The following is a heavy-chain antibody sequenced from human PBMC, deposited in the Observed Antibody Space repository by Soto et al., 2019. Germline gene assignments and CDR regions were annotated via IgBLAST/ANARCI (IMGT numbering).Heavy chain of an antibody. CDR3: ARDARLYCSSTSCYARGYFDY. J-gene: IGHJ4*02. D-gene: IGHD2-2*01. CDR1: GGSISSGGYY. CDR2: IYYSGST. Sequence: QVQLQESGPGLVKPSQTLSLTCTVSGGSISSGGYYWSWIRQHPGKGLEWIGYIYYSGSTYYNPSLKSRVTIAVDTSKNHFSLKLSSVTAADTAVYYCARDARLYCSSTSCYARGYFDYWGQGTLVTVSS. V-gene: IGHV4-31*03.